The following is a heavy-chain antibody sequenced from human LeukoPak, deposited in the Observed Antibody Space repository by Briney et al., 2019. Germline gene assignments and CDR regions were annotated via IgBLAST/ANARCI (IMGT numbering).Heavy chain of an antibody. CDR3: VRVGYTNYGIDH. Sequence: GGSLRLSCAVSGFTFSSYGMHWVRQAPGNGLEWVAVIWYDGSTKYYADSVKGRFTISRDSSKNTLDLQMNSLRAEDTAVYYCVRVGYTNYGIDHWGQGTLVTVSS. V-gene: IGHV3-33*01. J-gene: IGHJ4*02. D-gene: IGHD4-11*01. CDR2: IWYDGSTK. CDR1: GFTFSSYG.